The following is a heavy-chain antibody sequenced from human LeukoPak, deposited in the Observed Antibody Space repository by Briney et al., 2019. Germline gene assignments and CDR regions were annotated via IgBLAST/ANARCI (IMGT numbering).Heavy chain of an antibody. Sequence: PGGSLRLSCAASGFSFSDNYMSWVRQAPGKGLEWVSHISGGGSYTNYADSVKGRFTISRDNAKNSLYLQMNSPRAEDTAVYYCARDKYYYDSSGYIDWGQGTLVTVSS. CDR2: ISGGGSYT. V-gene: IGHV3-11*05. D-gene: IGHD3-22*01. J-gene: IGHJ4*02. CDR3: ARDKYYYDSSGYID. CDR1: GFSFSDNY.